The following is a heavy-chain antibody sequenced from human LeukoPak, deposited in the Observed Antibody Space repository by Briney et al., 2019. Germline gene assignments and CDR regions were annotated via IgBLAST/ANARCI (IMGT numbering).Heavy chain of an antibody. CDR1: GFTFSSYG. CDR2: IRYDGSNK. D-gene: IGHD6-13*01. V-gene: IGHV3-30*02. CDR3: ARESIAAAGVYFDY. J-gene: IGHJ4*02. Sequence: PGGSLRLSCAASGFTFSSYGMHWVRQAPGKGLEWVAFIRYDGSNKYYADSVKGRFTISRDNSKNTLYLQMNSLRAEDTAVYYCARESIAAAGVYFDYWGQGTLVTVSS.